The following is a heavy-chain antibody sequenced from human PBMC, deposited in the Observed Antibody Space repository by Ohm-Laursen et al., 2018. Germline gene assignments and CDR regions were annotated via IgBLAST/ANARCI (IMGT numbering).Heavy chain of an antibody. CDR3: ARDSSGSGGDSDY. Sequence: GSLRLSCAAFGFIFGDYSMTWIRQAPGKGLEWISYISSGSVTIHYADSVRGRFTISRDNAKDSLFLQMNSLRAEDTAVYYCARDSSGSGGDSDYWGQGTLVTVSS. V-gene: IGHV3-11*01. CDR1: GFIFGDYS. D-gene: IGHD3-10*01. J-gene: IGHJ4*02. CDR2: ISSGSVTI.